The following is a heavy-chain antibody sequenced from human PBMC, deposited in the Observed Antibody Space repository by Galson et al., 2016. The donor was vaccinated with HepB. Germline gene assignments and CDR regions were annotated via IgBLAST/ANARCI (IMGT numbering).Heavy chain of an antibody. Sequence: TCTVSGGSIHSYNWWSWVRQTPGKGLEWIGEIYHSGTTNYNPSLKSRATISLDKSKNQFSLKLTSVTAADTAEYYCAPLGYCTDGTCYKVYWGHGTLVTVSS. V-gene: IGHV4-4*02. J-gene: IGHJ4*01. CDR3: APLGYCTDGTCYKVY. D-gene: IGHD2-15*01. CDR2: IYHSGTT. CDR1: GGSIHSYNW.